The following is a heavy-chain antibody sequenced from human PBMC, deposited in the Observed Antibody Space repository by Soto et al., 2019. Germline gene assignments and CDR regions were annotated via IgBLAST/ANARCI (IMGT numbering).Heavy chain of an antibody. Sequence: GGSLRLSCGASGFTFTNFWMHWVRQVPGKGLEWVSSISSSSSYIYYADSVKGRFTISRDNAKNSLYLQINSLRAEDTAVYYCARDSLYVIVGPDYYYDGMAFWAQGTTVTVSS. CDR3: ARDSLYVIVGPDYYYDGMAF. J-gene: IGHJ6*02. CDR1: GFTFTNFW. CDR2: ISSSSSYI. V-gene: IGHV3-21*01. D-gene: IGHD2-21*01.